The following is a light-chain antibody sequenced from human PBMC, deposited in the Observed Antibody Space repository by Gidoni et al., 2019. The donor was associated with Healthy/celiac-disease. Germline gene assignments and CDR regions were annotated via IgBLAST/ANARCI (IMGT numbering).Light chain of an antibody. CDR3: AAWDDSLNGPV. Sequence: GQRVTISCSGSSSNIGSNTVTWYQQLPGTAPKLLIYSNNQRPSGVPDRFSGSKSGTSASLAISGLHSEDEADYYCAAWDDSLNGPVFGGGTKLTVL. J-gene: IGLJ2*01. CDR1: SSNIGSNT. CDR2: SNN. V-gene: IGLV1-44*01.